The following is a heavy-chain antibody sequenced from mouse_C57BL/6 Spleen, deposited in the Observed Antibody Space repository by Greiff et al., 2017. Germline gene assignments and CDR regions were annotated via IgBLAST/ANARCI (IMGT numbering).Heavy chain of an antibody. CDR2: ISSGGSYT. Sequence: EVNVVESGGDLVKPGGSLKLSCAASGFTFSSYGMSWVRQTPDKRLEWVATISSGGSYTYYPDSVKGRFTISRDNAKNTLYLQMSSLKSEDTAMYYCARTLAMDYWGQGTSVTVSS. J-gene: IGHJ4*01. CDR3: ARTLAMDY. CDR1: GFTFSSYG. V-gene: IGHV5-6*01. D-gene: IGHD1-2*01.